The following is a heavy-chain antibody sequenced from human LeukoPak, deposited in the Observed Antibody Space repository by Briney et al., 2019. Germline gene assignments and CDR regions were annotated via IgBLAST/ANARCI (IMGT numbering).Heavy chain of an antibody. CDR3: ARDGRDGYNHRAFDI. CDR2: INHSGST. CDR1: GGSFSGYY. V-gene: IGHV4-34*01. Sequence: SETLSLTCAVYGGSFSGYYWSWIRQPPGKGLEWIGEINHSGSTNYNPSLKSRVTISVDTSKNQFSLKLSSVTAADTAVYYCARDGRDGYNHRAFDIWGQGTMVTVSS. D-gene: IGHD5-24*01. J-gene: IGHJ3*02.